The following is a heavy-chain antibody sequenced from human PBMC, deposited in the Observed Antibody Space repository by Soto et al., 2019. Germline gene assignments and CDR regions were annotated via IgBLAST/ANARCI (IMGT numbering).Heavy chain of an antibody. CDR1: GFTFSTYW. Sequence: GVLRLSGAASGFTFSTYWMNWVRQAPGKGLEWVSAISGSGGSTYYADSVKGRFTISRDNSKNTLYLQMNSLRAEDTAVYYCAKDVWELLSWRNYYFDYWGQGTLVTVSS. CDR2: ISGSGGST. J-gene: IGHJ4*02. D-gene: IGHD1-26*01. CDR3: AKDVWELLSWRNYYFDY. V-gene: IGHV3-23*01.